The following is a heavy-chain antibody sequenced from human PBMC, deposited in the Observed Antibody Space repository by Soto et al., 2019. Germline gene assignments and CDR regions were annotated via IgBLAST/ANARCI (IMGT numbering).Heavy chain of an antibody. Sequence: GGSLRLSCAASGFTFSSYGMHWVRQAPGKGLEWVAVISYDGSNKYYADSVKGRFTISRDNSKNTLYLQMNSLRAEDTAVYYCAKCNGDIYYYYAMYVWGQGTTVTVSS. J-gene: IGHJ6*02. CDR2: ISYDGSNK. CDR1: GFTFSSYG. CDR3: AKCNGDIYYYYAMYV. D-gene: IGHD2-8*01. V-gene: IGHV3-30*18.